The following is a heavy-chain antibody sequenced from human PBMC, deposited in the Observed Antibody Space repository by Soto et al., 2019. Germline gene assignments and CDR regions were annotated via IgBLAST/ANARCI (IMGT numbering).Heavy chain of an antibody. J-gene: IGHJ6*02. CDR3: ARDRRLGLDGMDV. D-gene: IGHD6-19*01. CDR1: GYTFTSDD. V-gene: IGHV1-8*01. Sequence: QVQLVQSGAEVKKPGASVKVSCKASGYTFTSDDINWVRQATGQGLEWMGWMNRNSGNTGYAQKFQGRVTMTWNTSIRTAYMELSSLRSEDTAGYYCARDRRLGLDGMDVWGQGTTVTVSS. CDR2: MNRNSGNT.